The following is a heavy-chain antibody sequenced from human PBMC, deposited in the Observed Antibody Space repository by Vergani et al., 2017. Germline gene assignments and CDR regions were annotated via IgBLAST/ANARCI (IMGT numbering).Heavy chain of an antibody. CDR1: GYTFTSYA. D-gene: IGHD3-10*01. CDR3: ASTLLWCGELWGDAFDI. J-gene: IGHJ3*02. CDR2: INAGNGNT. Sequence: QVQLVQSGAEVKKPGASVKVSCKASGYTFTSYAMHWVRQAPGQRLEWMGWINAGNGNTKYSQKFQGRVTITRDTSASTAYMELSSLRSEDTAVYYCASTLLWCGELWGDAFDIWGQGTMVTVSS. V-gene: IGHV1-3*01.